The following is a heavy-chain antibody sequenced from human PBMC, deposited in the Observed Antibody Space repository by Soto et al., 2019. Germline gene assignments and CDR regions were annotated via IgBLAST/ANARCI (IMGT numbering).Heavy chain of an antibody. CDR3: AKVSEYDFWSGLHLSY. D-gene: IGHD3-3*01. J-gene: IGHJ4*02. Sequence: PGRSLRLSCAASGFTFSSYAMSLVRQAPGKGLEWVSAISGSGGSTYYADSVKGRFTISRDNSKNTLYLQMNSLRAEDTAVYYCAKVSEYDFWSGLHLSYWGQGTLVTVSS. CDR2: ISGSGGST. CDR1: GFTFSSYA. V-gene: IGHV3-23*01.